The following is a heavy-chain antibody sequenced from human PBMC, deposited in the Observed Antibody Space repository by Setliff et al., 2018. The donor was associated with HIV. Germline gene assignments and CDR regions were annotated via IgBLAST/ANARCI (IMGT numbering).Heavy chain of an antibody. V-gene: IGHV3-7*01. D-gene: IGHD1-26*01. Sequence: PGGSLRLSCAASGFTFSSYWMSWVRQAPGKGLEWVANIKQDGSEKYYVDSVKGRFTISRDNAKNSLYLQMNSLRAEDTAVYYCARRGSWILDYYYYYGMDVWGQGTTVTVSS. CDR2: IKQDGSEK. J-gene: IGHJ6*02. CDR1: GFTFSSYW. CDR3: ARRGSWILDYYYYYGMDV.